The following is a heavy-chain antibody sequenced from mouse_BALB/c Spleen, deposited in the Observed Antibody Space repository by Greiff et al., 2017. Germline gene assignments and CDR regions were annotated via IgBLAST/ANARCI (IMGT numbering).Heavy chain of an antibody. D-gene: IGHD5-1*01. Sequence: EVKLVESGGGLVKPGGSLKLSCAASGFTFSSYAMSWVRQTPEKRLEWVASISSGGSTYYPDSVKGRFTISRDNARNILYLQMSSLRSEDTAMYYCARGGLPTGWFAYWGQGTLVTVSA. CDR3: ARGGLPTGWFAY. CDR2: ISSGGST. V-gene: IGHV5-6-5*01. J-gene: IGHJ3*01. CDR1: GFTFSSYA.